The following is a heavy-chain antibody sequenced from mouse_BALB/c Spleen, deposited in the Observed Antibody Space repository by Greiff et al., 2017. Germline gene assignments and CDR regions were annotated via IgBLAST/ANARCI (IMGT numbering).Heavy chain of an antibody. D-gene: IGHD2-3*01. CDR3: ARRGWLLRYFDV. V-gene: IGHV5-12-2*01. J-gene: IGHJ1*01. Sequence: DVMLVESGGGLVQPGGSLKLSCAASGFTFSSYTMSWVRQTPEKRLEWVAYISNGGGSTYYPDTVKGRFTISRDNAKNTLYLQMSSLKSEDTAMYYCARRGWLLRYFDVWGAGTTVTVSS. CDR1: GFTFSSYT. CDR2: ISNGGGST.